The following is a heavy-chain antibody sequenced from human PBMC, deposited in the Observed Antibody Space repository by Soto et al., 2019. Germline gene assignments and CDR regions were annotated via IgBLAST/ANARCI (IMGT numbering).Heavy chain of an antibody. CDR3: ARGMLSGYYYYYYMDV. V-gene: IGHV1-69*02. J-gene: IGHJ6*03. D-gene: IGHD3-16*01. CDR1: GGTFSSYT. CDR2: IIPILGIA. Sequence: QVQLVQSGAEVKKPGSSVKVSCKASGGTFSSYTISWVRQAPGQGLEWMGRIIPILGIAKYAQKLQGRVTITADKSTSTAYMELSSLRSEDTAVYCCARGMLSGYYYYYYMDVCGKGTTVTVSS.